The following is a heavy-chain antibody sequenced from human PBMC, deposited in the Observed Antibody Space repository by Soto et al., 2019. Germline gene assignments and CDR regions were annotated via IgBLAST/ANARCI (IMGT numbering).Heavy chain of an antibody. V-gene: IGHV3-30-3*01. CDR1: GFILSRYS. J-gene: IGHJ4*02. CDR3: AKVSRPSRISTPDFDY. Sequence: QVQLVESGGGVVQPGTSLRLSCAASGFILSRYSIHWVRQAPGKGLEWVAVISYDGNTQYYGDSVKGRFIVSRDNSKNXLYMQINYLRAEDTAVYYCAKVSRPSRISTPDFDYWGQGTLVTVSS. CDR2: ISYDGNTQ.